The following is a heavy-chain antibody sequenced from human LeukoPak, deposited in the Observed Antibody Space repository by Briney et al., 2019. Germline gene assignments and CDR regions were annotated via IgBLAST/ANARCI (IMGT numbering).Heavy chain of an antibody. Sequence: SETLSLTCTVSGGSISSYYWSWIRQPAGKGLEWIGRIYTSGSTNYNPSLKSRVTMSVDTSKNQFSLKLSSVTAADTAVYYCARDPSNWNDDAFDIWGQGTTVTVSS. CDR2: IYTSGST. CDR3: ARDPSNWNDDAFDI. V-gene: IGHV4-4*07. CDR1: GGSISSYY. J-gene: IGHJ3*02. D-gene: IGHD1-1*01.